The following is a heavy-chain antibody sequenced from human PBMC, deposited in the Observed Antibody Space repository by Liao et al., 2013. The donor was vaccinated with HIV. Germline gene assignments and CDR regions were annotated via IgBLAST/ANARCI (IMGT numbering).Heavy chain of an antibody. CDR1: GGSISSYY. Sequence: QVQLQQWGAGLLKPSETLSLTCTVSGGSISSYYWSWIRQPAGKGLEWIGRIYTSGSTNYNPSLKSRVTMSVDTSKNQFSLKLSSVTAADTAVYYCARGEVLMVYAIGGGCFDIWGQGTSGHRLF. V-gene: IGHV4-59*10. CDR3: ARGEVLMVYAIGGGCFDI. CDR2: IYTSGST. J-gene: IGHJ3*02. D-gene: IGHD2-8*01.